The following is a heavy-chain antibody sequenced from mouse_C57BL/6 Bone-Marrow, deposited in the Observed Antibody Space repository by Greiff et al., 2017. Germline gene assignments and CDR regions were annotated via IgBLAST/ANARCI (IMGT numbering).Heavy chain of an antibody. CDR3: ARSWLREGYFDY. CDR2: IYPGGGYT. CDR1: GYTFTNYW. J-gene: IGHJ2*01. Sequence: VQLQQSGAELVRPGTSVKMSCKASGYTFTNYWIGWAKQRPGHGLEWIGEIYPGGGYTNYNEKFKGKATLTADKSSSTAYMQFSSLTSEDSAIYYCARSWLREGYFDYWGQGTTLTVSS. V-gene: IGHV1-63*01. D-gene: IGHD2-2*01.